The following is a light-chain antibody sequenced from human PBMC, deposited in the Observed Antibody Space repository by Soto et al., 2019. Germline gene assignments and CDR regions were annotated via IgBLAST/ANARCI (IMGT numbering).Light chain of an antibody. Sequence: DIQMTQSPSSLSASVGDRVTITCQASQDISNYLNWYQQKPGKAPKLLIYDASNLETGVPSRFSVCGSGTDFTITISSLQPEDIATYYWQQYDNPPITVGGGTKVESK. J-gene: IGKJ4*01. CDR3: QQYDNPPIT. CDR2: DAS. V-gene: IGKV1-33*01. CDR1: QDISNY.